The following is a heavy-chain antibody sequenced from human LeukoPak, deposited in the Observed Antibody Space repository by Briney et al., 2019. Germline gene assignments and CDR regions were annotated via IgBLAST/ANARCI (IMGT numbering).Heavy chain of an antibody. CDR3: AKVSSGWLLNWFDP. J-gene: IGHJ5*02. D-gene: IGHD6-19*01. CDR1: GFTFDNYA. CDR2: ISWNSGSI. Sequence: GGSLRLSCAASGFTFDNYAMHWVRQAPGKGLEWVSGISWNSGSIGYADSVKGRFTISRDNSKNTLYLQMNSLRAEDTAVYYCAKVSSGWLLNWFDPWGQGTLVTVSP. V-gene: IGHV3-9*01.